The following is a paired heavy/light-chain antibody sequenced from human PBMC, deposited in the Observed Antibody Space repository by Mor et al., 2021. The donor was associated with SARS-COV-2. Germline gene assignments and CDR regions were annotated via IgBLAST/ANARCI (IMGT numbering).Heavy chain of an antibody. CDR3: AKFRSCSGGTCYRAFDI. CDR2: IIGSGANI. J-gene: IGHJ3*02. CDR1: GFTFSNYA. D-gene: IGHD2-15*01. V-gene: IGHV3-23*01. Sequence: EVQLLESGGGLVQPGGSLRLSCAASGFTFSNYAMSWVRQAPGKGLEWVSAIIGSGANIYYADSVKGRFTISRDNSKNTLDLQMNSLRADDTAVYYCAKFRSCSGGTCYRAFDIWGQGTMVTVSS.
Light chain of an antibody. CDR3: QSYHSTTRAVV. Sequence: NFMLTQPHSVSESPGKTVTISCTRSSDNIASNFVQWYQQRPGSAPTTVIYEDNQRPSGVPDRFSGSIDSSSNSASLTISGLETEDEADYYCQSYHSTTRAVVFGGGTKLTVL. J-gene: IGLJ2*01. CDR2: EDN. CDR1: SDNIASNF. V-gene: IGLV6-57*03.